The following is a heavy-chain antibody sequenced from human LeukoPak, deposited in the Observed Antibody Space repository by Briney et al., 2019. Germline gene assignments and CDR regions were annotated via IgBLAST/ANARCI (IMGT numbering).Heavy chain of an antibody. D-gene: IGHD5-18*01. J-gene: IGHJ4*02. Sequence: ASVKVSCKASGYTFTRYYMHWVRQAPGQGLEWMGWINPNSGGTNYAQKFQGRVTMTRDTSISTAYMELSRLRSDDTAVYYCARTRDPWIQLWLDYWGQGTLVTVSS. CDR1: GYTFTRYY. V-gene: IGHV1-2*02. CDR3: ARTRDPWIQLWLDY. CDR2: INPNSGGT.